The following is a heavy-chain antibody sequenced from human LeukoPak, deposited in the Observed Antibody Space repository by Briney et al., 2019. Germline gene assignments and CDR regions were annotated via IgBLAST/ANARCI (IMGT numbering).Heavy chain of an antibody. CDR3: AKESVAGLWIEYFQH. V-gene: IGHV3-23*01. CDR1: GFTFSSYA. J-gene: IGHJ1*01. CDR2: ISGSGGST. D-gene: IGHD6-19*01. Sequence: GGSLRLSCAASGFTFSSYAMSWVRQAPGKGLEWVSAISGSGGSTYYADSVKGRSTISRDNSKNTLYLQMNSLRAEDTAVYYCAKESVAGLWIEYFQHWGQGTLVTVSS.